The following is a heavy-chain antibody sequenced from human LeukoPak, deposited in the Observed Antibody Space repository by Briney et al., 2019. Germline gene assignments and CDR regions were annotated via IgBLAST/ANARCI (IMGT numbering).Heavy chain of an antibody. J-gene: IGHJ5*02. CDR3: ARYSSSQGWFDP. CDR2: MYYSGSS. V-gene: IGHV4-39*01. CDR1: GGSISSGDFY. D-gene: IGHD2-2*01. Sequence: SETLSLTCTVSGGSISSGDFYWSWIRQPPGKGLEWIGIMYYSGSSSYNPSLKSRVTISVDTSKNQFSLRLTSVTAADTAVYYCARYSSSQGWFDPWGQGTLVTVSS.